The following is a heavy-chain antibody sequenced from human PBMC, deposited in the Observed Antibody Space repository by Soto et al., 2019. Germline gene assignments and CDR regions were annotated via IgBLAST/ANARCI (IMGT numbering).Heavy chain of an antibody. V-gene: IGHV3-11*01. CDR3: ARFLYLNFDAFDI. CDR1: GFTFSDYY. J-gene: IGHJ3*02. D-gene: IGHD3-16*01. Sequence: QVQLVESGGGLVKPGGSLRLSCAASGFTFSDYYMSWIRQAPGKGLEWVSYISTRGSTIYYADSMKGRFTISRDNAKNSLYLQVNSLRAADTAVYYCARFLYLNFDAFDIWGQGTMVTVSS. CDR2: ISTRGSTI.